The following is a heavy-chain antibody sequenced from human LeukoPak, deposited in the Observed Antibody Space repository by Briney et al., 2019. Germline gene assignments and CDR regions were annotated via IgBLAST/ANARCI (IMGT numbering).Heavy chain of an antibody. CDR2: ISGSGGST. Sequence: HPGGSLRLSCAAPGFTFSSYAMSWVRQAPGRGLEWVSAISGSGGSTYYADSVKGRFTISRDNSKNTLYLQMNSLRAEDTAVYYCAKDEGGNCFDYWGQGTLVTVSS. V-gene: IGHV3-23*01. D-gene: IGHD2-21*01. J-gene: IGHJ4*02. CDR3: AKDEGGNCFDY. CDR1: GFTFSSYA.